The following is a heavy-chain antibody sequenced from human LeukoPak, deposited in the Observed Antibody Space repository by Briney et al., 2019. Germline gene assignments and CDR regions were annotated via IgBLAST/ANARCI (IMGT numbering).Heavy chain of an antibody. CDR2: ISWNSGSI. V-gene: IGHV3-9*01. D-gene: IGHD2-2*01. CDR3: AKDLGLCSSTSCYGVH. J-gene: IGHJ4*02. Sequence: GGSLRLSCAASGFTFDDYAMHWVRQAPGKGLEWVSGISWNSGSIGYADSVKGRFTISRDNAKNSLYLQMNSLRAEDTAVYYCAKDLGLCSSTSCYGVHWGQGTLVTVSS. CDR1: GFTFDDYA.